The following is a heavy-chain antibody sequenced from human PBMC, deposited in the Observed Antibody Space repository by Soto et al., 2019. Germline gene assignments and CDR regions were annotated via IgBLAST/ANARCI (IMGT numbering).Heavy chain of an antibody. V-gene: IGHV4-61*01. CDR1: GGSFNTDNYY. J-gene: IGHJ4*02. D-gene: IGHD5-18*01. CDR3: ARDIRGFSRALDY. CDR2: IHNNGTT. Sequence: NPSETLPLTGSVSGGSFNTDNYYWTWFRQPPGKGLEWIGNIHNNGTTNYSPSLQNRVTLSIDTSKNQYSLQLTSVTAADAALYYCARDIRGFSRALDYWGRGTPVSVSS.